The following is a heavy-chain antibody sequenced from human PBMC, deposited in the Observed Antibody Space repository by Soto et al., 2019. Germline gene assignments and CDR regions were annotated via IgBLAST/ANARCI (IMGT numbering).Heavy chain of an antibody. CDR2: IIPIFGTA. D-gene: IGHD1-26*01. CDR3: ARRGHSGSFYFDY. V-gene: IGHV1-69*01. J-gene: IGHJ4*02. CDR1: GGTFSSYA. Sequence: QVQLVQPGAEVKKPGSSVKVSCKAYGGTFSSYAISWVRQAPGQGLEWMGGIIPIFGTANYAQKFQGRVTITADESTSTAYMELSSLRSEDTAVYYCARRGHSGSFYFDYWGQGTLVTVSS.